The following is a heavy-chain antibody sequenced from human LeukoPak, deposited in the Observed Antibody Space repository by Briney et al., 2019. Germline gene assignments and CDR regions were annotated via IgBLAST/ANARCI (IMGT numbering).Heavy chain of an antibody. CDR2: INPNRGGT. V-gene: IGHV1-2*02. D-gene: IGHD3-22*01. CDR1: GYTFTGYH. CDR3: ARDFRADYYDSSGYYPLDAFDI. Sequence: ASVKVSCKASGYTFTGYHMHWVRQAPGQGLEWMGWINPNRGGTNYAQKFQGRVTMTRDTSISTAYMELSRLRSDDTAVYYCARDFRADYYDSSGYYPLDAFDIWGQGTMVTVSS. J-gene: IGHJ3*02.